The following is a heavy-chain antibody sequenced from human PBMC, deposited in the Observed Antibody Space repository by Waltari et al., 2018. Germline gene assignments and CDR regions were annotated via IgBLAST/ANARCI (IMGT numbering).Heavy chain of an antibody. J-gene: IGHJ4*02. CDR2: IYSSGST. D-gene: IGHD5-12*01. Sequence: QVQVQESGPGLVKPSGTLSLTCNVSDGSINNYFWTWIRPPAGKGLEWIGRIYSSGSTHCNPSLRSRVTMSIDTSKNQFSLKLASVTAADTAVYFCAREVRRDGYNYVDYWAQGTLVIVSS. CDR3: AREVRRDGYNYVDY. CDR1: DGSINNYF. V-gene: IGHV4-4*07.